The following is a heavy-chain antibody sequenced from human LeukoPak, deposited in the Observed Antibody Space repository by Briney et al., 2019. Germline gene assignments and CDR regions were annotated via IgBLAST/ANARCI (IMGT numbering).Heavy chain of an antibody. Sequence: SETLSLTRAVYGVSFSGYYWSWIRQPPGKGLEWIGEINHSGSTNYNPSLKSRVTISVDTSKNQFSLKLSSVTAADTAVYYCARGVILDLWGRGTLVTVSS. CDR3: ARGVILDL. J-gene: IGHJ2*01. CDR1: GVSFSGYY. V-gene: IGHV4-34*01. CDR2: INHSGST.